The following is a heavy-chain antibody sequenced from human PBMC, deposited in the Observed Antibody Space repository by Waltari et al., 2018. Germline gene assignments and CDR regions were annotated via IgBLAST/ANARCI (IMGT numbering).Heavy chain of an antibody. V-gene: IGHV4-30-4*08. CDR3: AREGLDYGDCFDY. CDR1: GGSISSGDYY. J-gene: IGHJ4*02. Sequence: QVQLQESGPGLVKPSQTLSLTCTVSGGSISSGDYYWSWIRLPPGKGLEWLGYIDYRGSTDASPSLKSRVTISVDTSKNQFSLKLSSVTAADTAVYDCAREGLDYGDCFDYWGQGTLVTVSS. D-gene: IGHD4-17*01. CDR2: IDYRGST.